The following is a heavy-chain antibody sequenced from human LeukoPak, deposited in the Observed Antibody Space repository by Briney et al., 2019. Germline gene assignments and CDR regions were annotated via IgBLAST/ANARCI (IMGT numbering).Heavy chain of an antibody. V-gene: IGHV4-59*11. CDR3: ARDFGVTDAFDI. CDR1: GGSISSHY. J-gene: IGHJ3*02. Sequence: PSETLSLTCTVSGGSISSHYWSWIRQPPGKGLEWIGYIYYSGSTNYSPSLKSRVTISVDTSKNQFSLKLSSVTAADTAVYYCARDFGVTDAFDIWGQGTMVTVSS. CDR2: IYYSGST. D-gene: IGHD3-10*01.